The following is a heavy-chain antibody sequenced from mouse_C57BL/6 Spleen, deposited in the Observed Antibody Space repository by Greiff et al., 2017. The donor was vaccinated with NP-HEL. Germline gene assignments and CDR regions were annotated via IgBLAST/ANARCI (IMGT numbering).Heavy chain of an antibody. CDR2: IDPSDSYT. J-gene: IGHJ2*01. V-gene: IGHV1-50*01. CDR3: ARGNDGYEDY. D-gene: IGHD2-3*01. Sequence: QVQLQQPGAELVKPGASVKLSCKASGYTFTSYWMQWVKQRPGQGLEWIGEIDPSDSYTNYNQKFKGKATLTVDTSSSTAYMQLSSLTSEDSAVYCCARGNDGYEDYWGQGTTLTVSS. CDR1: GYTFTSYW.